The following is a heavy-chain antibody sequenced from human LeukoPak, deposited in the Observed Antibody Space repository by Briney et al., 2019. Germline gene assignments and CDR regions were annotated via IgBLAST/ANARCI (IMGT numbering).Heavy chain of an antibody. D-gene: IGHD6-13*01. CDR2: ISYDGSNK. V-gene: IGHV3-30-3*01. J-gene: IGHJ6*02. CDR1: GFTFTSYA. Sequence: GGSLRLSCEASGFTFTSYAMHWVRQAPGKGLEWVAAISYDGSNKIYTDSEKGRFTISRDNSKNTLYLQMNSLRAEDTAVYHCARVDSSSWLISGMDVWGQGTTVTVSS. CDR3: ARVDSSSWLISGMDV.